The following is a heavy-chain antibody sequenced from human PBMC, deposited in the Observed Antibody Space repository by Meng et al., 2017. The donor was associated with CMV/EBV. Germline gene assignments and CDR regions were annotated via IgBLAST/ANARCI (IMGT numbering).Heavy chain of an antibody. Sequence: SGYTFTGYYMHWWRQAPGQGLEWVGWINPNSGGTNYAQKFQGRVTMTRDTSISTAYMELSRLRSDDTAVYYCARVLRGYSYGSPYYYWGQGTLVTVSS. V-gene: IGHV1-2*02. CDR1: GYTFTGYY. CDR3: ARVLRGYSYGSPYYY. D-gene: IGHD5-18*01. CDR2: INPNSGGT. J-gene: IGHJ4*02.